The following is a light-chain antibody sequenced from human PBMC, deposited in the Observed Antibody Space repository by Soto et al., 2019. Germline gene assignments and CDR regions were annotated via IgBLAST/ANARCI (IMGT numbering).Light chain of an antibody. V-gene: IGKV4-1*01. CDR2: WAS. J-gene: IGKJ2*01. CDR1: QTILNSPNNRNC. CDR3: QQYYSIPYT. Sequence: DIVMTQSPDSLAVSLGERATINCKSSQTILNSPNNRNCLTWYQQKPGQPPRLLIYWASDREPGVPDRCSGSGSGTDFTLTINSLQADYVAVCYCQQYYSIPYTFGQGTRLELK.